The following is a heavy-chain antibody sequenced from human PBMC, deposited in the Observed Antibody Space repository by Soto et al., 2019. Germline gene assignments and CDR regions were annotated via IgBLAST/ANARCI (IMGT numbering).Heavy chain of an antibody. CDR3: GREGQQLAQEKYYQFNGMDV. V-gene: IGHV1-18*01. D-gene: IGHD6-13*01. CDR1: GFTFSDYG. Sequence: ASVKVSCKASGFTFSDYGLSWVRQAPGQPLEWMGWISGDNINSKYSQKFQGRLTMTTDTSTATASMELRSLASDDTAVYYCGREGQQLAQEKYYQFNGMDVWGQGTTVTVSS. J-gene: IGHJ6*02. CDR2: ISGDNINS.